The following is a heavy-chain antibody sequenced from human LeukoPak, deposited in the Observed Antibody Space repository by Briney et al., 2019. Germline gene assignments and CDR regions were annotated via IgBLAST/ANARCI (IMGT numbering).Heavy chain of an antibody. D-gene: IGHD6-13*01. Sequence: PGGSLRLSCAASGFTFSSYEMNWVRQAPGKGLEWVSYISSSGSTIYYADSVKGRFTISRDNAKNSLYLQMDSLRAEDTAVYYCARYGSSWYFDYWGQGTLVTVSS. CDR3: ARYGSSWYFDY. CDR1: GFTFSSYE. J-gene: IGHJ4*02. CDR2: ISSSGSTI. V-gene: IGHV3-48*03.